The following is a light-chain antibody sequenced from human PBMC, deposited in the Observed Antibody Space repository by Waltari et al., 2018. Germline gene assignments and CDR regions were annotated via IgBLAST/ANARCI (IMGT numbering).Light chain of an antibody. CDR1: TSDIGDYDF. V-gene: IGLV2-14*03. Sequence: QSALTQPASVSGSPGQSITLSCPGTTSDIGDYDFVSCYQQHPDRAPQRVIYDVTDRPSGVSSRFSGSKSGNTASLTISRLQAEDEADYYCSSFSGSSTPYLFGTGTRVTVL. J-gene: IGLJ1*01. CDR2: DVT. CDR3: SSFSGSSTPYL.